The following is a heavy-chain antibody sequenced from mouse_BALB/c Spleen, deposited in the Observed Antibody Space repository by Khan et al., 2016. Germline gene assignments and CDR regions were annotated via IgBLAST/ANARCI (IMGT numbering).Heavy chain of an antibody. CDR3: TGGSSGGFAY. D-gene: IGHD3-1*01. CDR2: ISSGGNYT. Sequence: EVELVESGGGLVKPGGSLKLSCAASGFTFSSYTMSWVRQTPEKRLEWVATISSGGNYTYYPDSVKGRFTISRDNAKTTLYLLMSSLNAEDTAKFSCTGGSSGGFAYWGQGTLVTVSA. CDR1: GFTFSSYT. J-gene: IGHJ3*01. V-gene: IGHV5-6-4*01.